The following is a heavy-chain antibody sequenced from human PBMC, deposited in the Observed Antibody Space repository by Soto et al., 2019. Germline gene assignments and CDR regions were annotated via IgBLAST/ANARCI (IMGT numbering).Heavy chain of an antibody. J-gene: IGHJ2*01. D-gene: IGHD4-17*01. V-gene: IGHV3-23*01. CDR1: GFTFSSYA. CDR2: ISGSGGST. Sequence: EVQLLESGGGLVQPGGSLRLSCAASGFTFSSYAMSWVRQAPGKGLEWVSAISGSGGSTYYADSVKGRFTISRDNSKNTMYLQMNSLRAEDTAVYDWAKVADYGDYRPDWYFDLWGRGTLVTVSS. CDR3: AKVADYGDYRPDWYFDL.